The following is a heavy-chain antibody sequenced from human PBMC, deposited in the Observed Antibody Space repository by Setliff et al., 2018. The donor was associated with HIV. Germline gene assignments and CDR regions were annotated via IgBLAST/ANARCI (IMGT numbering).Heavy chain of an antibody. CDR3: AKTLVVVASPLDF. J-gene: IGHJ4*02. V-gene: IGHV3-23*01. CDR1: GFTFSSYA. D-gene: IGHD2-15*01. Sequence: LRLSCAASGFTFSSYAMSWVRQAPGKGLEWVSAIGGSGGSTYYVDSVKGRFTISRDNSKNTLHLQMSGLTAEDTAIYYCAKTLVVVASPLDFWGQGTLVTVSS. CDR2: IGGSGGST.